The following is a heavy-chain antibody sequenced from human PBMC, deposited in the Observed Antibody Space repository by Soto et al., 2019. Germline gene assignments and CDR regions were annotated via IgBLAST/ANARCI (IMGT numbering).Heavy chain of an antibody. Sequence: ASVKVSCKASGYTFTSYGIIWVRQAPGQGLEWMGWISAYNGNTNYAQKLQGRVTMTTDTSTSTAYMELRSLRSDDTAVYYCARDRGSSWNRNWFDPWGQGTLVTVSS. V-gene: IGHV1-18*01. D-gene: IGHD6-13*01. CDR3: ARDRGSSWNRNWFDP. J-gene: IGHJ5*02. CDR1: GYTFTSYG. CDR2: ISAYNGNT.